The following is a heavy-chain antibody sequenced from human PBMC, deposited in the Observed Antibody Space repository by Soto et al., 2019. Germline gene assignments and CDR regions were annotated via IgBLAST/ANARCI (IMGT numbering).Heavy chain of an antibody. D-gene: IGHD5-12*01. V-gene: IGHV4-34*01. CDR2: INHSGST. J-gene: IGHJ6*03. CDR3: ARGTWLRLYCYYYYMDV. Sequence: SETLSLTCAVDGGSFSGYYWSWIRQPPGKGLEWIGEINHSGSTNYNPSLKSRVTISVDTSKNQFSLKLSSVTAADTAVYYCARGTWLRLYCYYYYMDVWGKGTTVTVSS. CDR1: GGSFSGYY.